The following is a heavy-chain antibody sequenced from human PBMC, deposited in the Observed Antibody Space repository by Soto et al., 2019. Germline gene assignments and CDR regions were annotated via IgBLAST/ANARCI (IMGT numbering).Heavy chain of an antibody. CDR3: APHLWFGELYY. CDR2: ISGSGGST. Sequence: EVQLLESGGGLVQPGGSLRLSCAASGFTFSSYAMSWVRQAPGKGLEWVSAISGSGGSTYYADSVEGRFTIPRDNSKNTLYLQMNSLGAEDTAVYYCAPHLWFGELYYWGQGTLVTVSS. V-gene: IGHV3-23*01. D-gene: IGHD3-10*01. CDR1: GFTFSSYA. J-gene: IGHJ4*02.